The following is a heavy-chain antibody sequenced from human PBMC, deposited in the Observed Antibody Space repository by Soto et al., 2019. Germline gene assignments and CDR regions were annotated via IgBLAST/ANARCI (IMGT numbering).Heavy chain of an antibody. J-gene: IGHJ3*02. D-gene: IGHD3-10*01. CDR2: ISYDGSNK. CDR1: GFTFSSYA. Sequence: GGSLRLSCAASGFTFSSYAMHWVRQAPGKGLEWVAVISYDGSNKYYADSVKGRFTISRDNSKNTLYLQMNSLRAEDTAVYYCARDRVLFWELLYPDAFDICGQGTMVTVSS. CDR3: ARDRVLFWELLYPDAFDI. V-gene: IGHV3-30-3*01.